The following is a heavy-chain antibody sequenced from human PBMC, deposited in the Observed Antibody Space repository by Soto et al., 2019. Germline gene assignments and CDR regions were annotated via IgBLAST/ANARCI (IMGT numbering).Heavy chain of an antibody. CDR3: ASTDYSDSSGYSY. V-gene: IGHV4-30-2*01. Sequence: PSETLSLTCTVSGGSISSGDYCWSWIRQPPGKGLEWIGYIYHSGSTYYNPSLKSRVTISVDRSKNQFSLKLSSVTAADTAVYYCASTDYSDSSGYSYWGQGTLVTVSS. J-gene: IGHJ4*02. CDR2: IYHSGST. D-gene: IGHD3-22*01. CDR1: GGSISSGDYC.